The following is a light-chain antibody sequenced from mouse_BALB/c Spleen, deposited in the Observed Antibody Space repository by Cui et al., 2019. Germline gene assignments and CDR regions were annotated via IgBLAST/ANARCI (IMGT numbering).Light chain of an antibody. CDR3: QQWSSYT. J-gene: IGKJ2*01. CDR1: SSVRY. V-gene: IGKV4-55*01. Sequence: HILLTYSPAIMSASPGEKVTMTCSASSSVRYMYWYQQKPGSSPRLLIYDTSNLASGVPVRFSGSGSGTSYSLTISRMEAEDAATYYCQQWSSYTFGGGTKLEIK. CDR2: DTS.